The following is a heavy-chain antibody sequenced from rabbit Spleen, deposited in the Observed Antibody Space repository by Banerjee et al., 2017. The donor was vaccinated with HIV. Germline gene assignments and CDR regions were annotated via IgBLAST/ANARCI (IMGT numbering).Heavy chain of an antibody. CDR3: ARYGGGYQVDL. CDR2: IDPVFGNT. CDR1: GFTLSSYY. V-gene: IGHV1S7*01. D-gene: IGHD2-1*01. J-gene: IGHJ3*01. Sequence: QLVESGGGLVQPGGSLKLSCTASGFTLSSYYMNWVRQAPGKGLEWIGYIDPVFGNTNYANWVNGRFTISSHNAQNTLYLQLSSLTAADTATYFCARYGGGYQVDLWGQGTLVTVS.